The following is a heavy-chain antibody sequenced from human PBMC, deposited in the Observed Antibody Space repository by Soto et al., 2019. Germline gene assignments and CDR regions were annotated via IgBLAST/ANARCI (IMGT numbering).Heavy chain of an antibody. V-gene: IGHV1-69*12. D-gene: IGHD3-3*01. CDR3: ARGRSTIFGVVPYYYYGMDV. J-gene: IGHJ6*02. CDR2: IIPIFGTA. Sequence: QVQLVQSGAEVKKPGSSVKVSCKASGGTFSSYAISWVRQAPGQGLEWMGGIIPIFGTANYAQKFQGRVTITADESTSTAYMELSSLRSEDTAVYYCARGRSTIFGVVPYYYYGMDVWGQGTTVTVSS. CDR1: GGTFSSYA.